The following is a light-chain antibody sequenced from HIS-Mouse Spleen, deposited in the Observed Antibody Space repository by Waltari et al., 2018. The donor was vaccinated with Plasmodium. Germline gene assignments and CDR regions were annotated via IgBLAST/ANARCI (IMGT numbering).Light chain of an antibody. CDR3: QQYNNWSFT. CDR1: QRVSSK. J-gene: IGKJ3*01. V-gene: IGKV3-15*01. Sequence: EIVMTQSPATLSVSPGERATLACRASQRVSSKLAWYQQKPGQAPRLLIYGASTRATGVPARFSGSGSGTEFTLTVSSLPSEDCAVYYCQQYNNWSFTFGPGTKVEIK. CDR2: GAS.